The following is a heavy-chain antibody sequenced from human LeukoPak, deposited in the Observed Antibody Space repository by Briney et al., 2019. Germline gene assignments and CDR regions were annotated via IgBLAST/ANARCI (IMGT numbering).Heavy chain of an antibody. CDR2: VYYSGGS. CDR1: GGSISSSSYF. V-gene: IGHV4-39*01. Sequence: SETLSLTCTVSGGSISSSSYFWGWIRQPPGKGLEWIGSVYYSGGSYYNRSLKSRVTISAETSKNQFSLKLNSVTAADTAVYYCARHSPFCVVVVPAATLNWFDPWGQGTLVTVSS. CDR3: ARHSPFCVVVVPAATLNWFDP. J-gene: IGHJ5*02. D-gene: IGHD2-2*01.